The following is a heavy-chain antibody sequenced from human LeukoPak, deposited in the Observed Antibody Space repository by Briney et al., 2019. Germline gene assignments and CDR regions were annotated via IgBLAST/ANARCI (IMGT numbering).Heavy chain of an antibody. CDR1: GLTVSGIY. V-gene: IGHV3-66*01. CDR3: ARENYDYHDACDI. D-gene: IGHD5-12*01. J-gene: IGHJ3*02. Sequence: GGSLTLSCAASGLTVSGIYMSWVRQAPGKGMEWVSIVYSGSGTYYADSVKGRFTISSDNSQNTLYLQMNSLRPEDAAVYYGARENYDYHDACDIWGQGTMVTVSS. CDR2: VYSGSGT.